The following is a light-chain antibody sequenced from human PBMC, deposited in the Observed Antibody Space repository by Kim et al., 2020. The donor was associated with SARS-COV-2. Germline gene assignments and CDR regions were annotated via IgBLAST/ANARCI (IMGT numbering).Light chain of an antibody. Sequence: GQSVPNSCIGTTSDRCSSNNCSRYQQHPGQAPIIIIFEDNKRPAGDPERFSGCKSGKTASLTGSGLQAEDEAEYYCRSYAGKNDRRFGTGTKVTVL. J-gene: IGLJ1*01. CDR3: RSYAGKNDRR. CDR2: EDN. CDR1: TSDRCSSNN. V-gene: IGLV2-8*01.